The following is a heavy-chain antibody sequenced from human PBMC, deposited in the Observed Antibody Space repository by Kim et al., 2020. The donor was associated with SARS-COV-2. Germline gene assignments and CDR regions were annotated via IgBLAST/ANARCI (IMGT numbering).Heavy chain of an antibody. Sequence: SETLSLTCAVSGGSISSSNWWSWVRQPPGKGLEWIGEIYHSGSTNYNPSLKSRVTISVDKSKNQFSLKLSSVTAADTAVYYCAREGGHCSGGSCEFGNAFDIWGQGTMVTVSS. D-gene: IGHD2-15*01. CDR2: IYHSGST. J-gene: IGHJ3*02. CDR3: AREGGHCSGGSCEFGNAFDI. CDR1: GGSISSSNW. V-gene: IGHV4-4*02.